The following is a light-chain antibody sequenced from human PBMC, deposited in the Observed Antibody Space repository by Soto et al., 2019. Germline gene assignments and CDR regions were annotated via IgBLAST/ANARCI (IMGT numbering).Light chain of an antibody. V-gene: IGKV3-20*01. CDR1: QSVSSSY. CDR2: GAS. J-gene: IGKJ1*01. CDR3: QQDVSAWT. Sequence: EIVLTQSPGTLSLSPGERATLSCRASQSVSSSYLAWYQQKPGQAPRLLIYGASSRATGIPDRFSGSGSGTDFTLTISKLEPEDFEVYYEQQDVSAWTFGEETKVGIK.